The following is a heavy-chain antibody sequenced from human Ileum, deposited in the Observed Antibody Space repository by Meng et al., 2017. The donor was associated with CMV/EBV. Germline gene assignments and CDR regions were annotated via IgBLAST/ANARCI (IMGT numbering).Heavy chain of an antibody. J-gene: IGHJ4*02. Sequence: QVQLQGSGPGLVKPSQTLSLPCTVSGGSITRGNYYWSWIRQPPGRGLEWIGYIYYSGSPYYKPSLKSRVTISLDTSKNQFSLNLRSVTATDSAVYYCVRQVVAASFDYWGQGALVTVSS. V-gene: IGHV4-30-4*08. CDR3: VRQVVAASFDY. CDR2: IYYSGSP. CDR1: GGSITRGNYY. D-gene: IGHD2-15*01.